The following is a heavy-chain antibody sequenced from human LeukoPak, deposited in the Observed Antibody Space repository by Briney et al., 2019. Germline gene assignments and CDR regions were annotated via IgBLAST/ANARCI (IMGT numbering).Heavy chain of an antibody. CDR1: GFTFSNYG. CDR2: ISYDGSNK. V-gene: IGHV3-30*03. Sequence: GGSLRLSCVASGFTFSNYGMHWVRQAPGKGLEWVAVISYDGSNKYYADSVKGRFTISRDNSKNTLYLQMNSLRAEDTAVYYCAVSSSVDYWGQGTLVTVSS. J-gene: IGHJ4*02. D-gene: IGHD6-25*01. CDR3: AVSSSVDY.